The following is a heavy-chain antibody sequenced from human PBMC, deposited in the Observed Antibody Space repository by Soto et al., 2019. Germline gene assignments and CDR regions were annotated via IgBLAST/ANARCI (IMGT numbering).Heavy chain of an antibody. Sequence: QVQLVQSGAEEKKPGASVKVSCKASGYTFTSYDMHWVRQAPGQRLEWMGWINAGNGNTKYSQKFQGRVTITRDTSASTASMELSSLRSEDKAVYYCASSATTADYYYGMDVWGQGTTVTVSS. CDR1: GYTFTSYD. V-gene: IGHV1-3*05. J-gene: IGHJ6*02. CDR3: ASSATTADYYYGMDV. D-gene: IGHD1-26*01. CDR2: INAGNGNT.